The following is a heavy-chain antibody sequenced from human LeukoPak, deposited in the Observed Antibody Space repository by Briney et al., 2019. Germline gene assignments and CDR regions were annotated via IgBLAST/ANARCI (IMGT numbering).Heavy chain of an antibody. V-gene: IGHV3-23*01. J-gene: IGHJ4*02. CDR2: ISGSGGST. CDR3: ARGVTNYYDSSGYYYYFDY. CDR1: GFTFSSYA. Sequence: GGSLRLSCAASGFTFSSYAMSWVRQAPGKGLQWVSGISGSGGSTYYADSVKGRFTISRDNSKNTLSLQMNSLRAEDTAVYYCARGVTNYYDSSGYYYYFDYWGQGTLVTVSS. D-gene: IGHD3-22*01.